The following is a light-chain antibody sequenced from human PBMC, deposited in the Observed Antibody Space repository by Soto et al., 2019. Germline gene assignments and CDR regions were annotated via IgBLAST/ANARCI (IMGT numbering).Light chain of an antibody. CDR1: QSVSSN. CDR2: GAS. Sequence: EIVMTQPPATLSVSPGERATLSCRASQSVSSNLAWYQHQPGQAPRVLIYGASTRATGFPARFSGSGSGTEFTLTISSLQSEDFAVYYCQQYNNWPLTFGGGTKVEIK. CDR3: QQYNNWPLT. J-gene: IGKJ4*01. V-gene: IGKV3-15*01.